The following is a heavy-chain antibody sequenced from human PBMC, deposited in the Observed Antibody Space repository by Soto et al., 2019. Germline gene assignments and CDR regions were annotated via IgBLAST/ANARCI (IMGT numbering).Heavy chain of an antibody. V-gene: IGHV1-69*13. J-gene: IGHJ4*02. D-gene: IGHD6-6*01. Sequence: ASVKVSCKASGGTFSSYAISWVRQAPGQGLEWMGGIIPIFGTANYAQKFQGRVTITADESTSTAYMELSSLRSEDTAVYYCARGEVYSSSAACDYWGQGTMVTVSS. CDR3: ARGEVYSSSAACDY. CDR1: GGTFSSYA. CDR2: IIPIFGTA.